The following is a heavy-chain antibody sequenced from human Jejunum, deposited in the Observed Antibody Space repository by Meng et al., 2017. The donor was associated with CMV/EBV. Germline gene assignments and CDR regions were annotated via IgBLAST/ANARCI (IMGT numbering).Heavy chain of an antibody. D-gene: IGHD3-16*01. J-gene: IGHJ4*02. Sequence: RTYGVGEGWIRQTAGKALEWLAVIYWDDDKRYSPSLKARLTITKDTSKNQMVLTMANMDPVDTATYYCAHRKTWNAYWDLSVFDYWGQGTLVTVSS. CDR1: RTYGVG. CDR3: AHRKTWNAYWDLSVFDY. V-gene: IGHV2-5*02. CDR2: IYWDDDK.